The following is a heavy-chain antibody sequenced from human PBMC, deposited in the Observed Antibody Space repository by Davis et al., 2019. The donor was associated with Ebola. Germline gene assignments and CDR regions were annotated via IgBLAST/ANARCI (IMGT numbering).Heavy chain of an antibody. CDR3: AVHTGVVTDIRAEYFQH. D-gene: IGHD2-21*02. CDR2: ISYSGST. CDR1: GGSITSYS. Sequence: SETLSLTCTLSGGSITSYSWSWIRQPPGKGLEWIGYISYSGSTHYNPSLKSRATISVDTSRNQFSLRLSSVTAADTAVYYCAVHTGVVTDIRAEYFQHWGQGTLATVSS. J-gene: IGHJ1*01. V-gene: IGHV4-59*01.